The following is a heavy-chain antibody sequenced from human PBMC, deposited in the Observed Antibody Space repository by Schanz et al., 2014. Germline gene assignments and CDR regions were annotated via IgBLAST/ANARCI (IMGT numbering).Heavy chain of an antibody. J-gene: IGHJ6*02. V-gene: IGHV1-69*02. CDR2: IMPLRGIG. CDR3: TRLRRADPNGFDV. Sequence: QVQLVQSGPEVKKPGSSVKVSCQAFGDTFSKYNIMWVRQVPGQGLEWLGRIMPLRGIGNNAWKFQDRLTITADKSMNITYKELSSLGTEDTAVYYCTRLRRADPNGFDVWGQGTTDTVS. D-gene: IGHD6-19*01. CDR1: GDTFSKYN.